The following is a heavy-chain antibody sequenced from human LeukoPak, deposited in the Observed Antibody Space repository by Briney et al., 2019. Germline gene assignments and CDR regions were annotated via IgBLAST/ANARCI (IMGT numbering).Heavy chain of an antibody. J-gene: IGHJ3*02. V-gene: IGHV1-24*01. CDR3: ARDGGITIFGVVIDAFDI. Sequence: ASVKVSCKVSGYTLTELSMHWVRQAPGKGLEWMGGFDPEDGETIYAQKFQGRVTMTEDTSTDTAYMELSSLRSEDTAVYYCARDGGITIFGVVIDAFDIWGQGTMVTVSS. CDR2: FDPEDGET. D-gene: IGHD3-3*01. CDR1: GYTLTELS.